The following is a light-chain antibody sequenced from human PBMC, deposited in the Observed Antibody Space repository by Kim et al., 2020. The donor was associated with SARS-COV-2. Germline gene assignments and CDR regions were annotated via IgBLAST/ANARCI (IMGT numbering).Light chain of an antibody. J-gene: IGLJ1*01. CDR2: AVS. CDR3: SSYTRSSTNYV. V-gene: IGLV2-14*03. CDR1: SSDGGSLNY. Sequence: QSITISCTGTSSDGGSLNYVSWYQQHPGKAPKRMIYAVSNRPSGVSNRFSGSKSGNTASLTISGLQAEDEADYYCSSYTRSSTNYVFGTGTKVTVL.